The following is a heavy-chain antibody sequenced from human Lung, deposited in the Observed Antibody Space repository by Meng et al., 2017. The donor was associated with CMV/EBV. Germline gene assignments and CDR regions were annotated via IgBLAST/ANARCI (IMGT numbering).Heavy chain of an antibody. CDR3: AKAPDQLPHYNWFDP. J-gene: IGHJ5*02. V-gene: IGHV3-23*01. CDR1: GFTFIHYD. CDR2: ISGSGTTP. Sequence: SGFTFIHYDMSWVRQRPGKGLEWVSAISGSGTTPYYTDSVRGRFIISRDNSKNTLYLQMSRLRADDTAVYYCAKAPDQLPHYNWFDPWGPGTLVTVSS. D-gene: IGHD1-1*01.